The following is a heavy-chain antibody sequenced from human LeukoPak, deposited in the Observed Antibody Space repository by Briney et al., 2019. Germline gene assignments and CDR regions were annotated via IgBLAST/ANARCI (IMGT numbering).Heavy chain of an antibody. CDR1: GFTFSSYW. CDR3: ARDQNWFDP. Sequence: PGGSPRLSCAASGFTFSSYWMSWVRQAPGKGLEWVANIKQDGSGKYYVDSVKGRFTISRDNAKKSLYLQMNSLRVEDTAVYYCARDQNWFDPWGQGILVTVSS. CDR2: IKQDGSGK. V-gene: IGHV3-7*01. J-gene: IGHJ5*02.